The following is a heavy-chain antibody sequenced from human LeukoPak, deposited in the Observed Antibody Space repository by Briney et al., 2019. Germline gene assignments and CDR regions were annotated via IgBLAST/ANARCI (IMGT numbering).Heavy chain of an antibody. CDR2: MNPNSGNT. V-gene: IGHV1-8*01. D-gene: IGHD2-15*01. CDR3: ARDCSGGSCYDY. CDR1: GYTFTSYD. J-gene: IGHJ4*02. Sequence: ASVKVSCKASGYTFTSYDINWVRQATGQGLEWMGWMNPNSGNTGYAQKFQGRVTMTRNTSISTVYMELSSLRSEDTAVYYCARDCSGGSCYDYWGQGTLVTVSS.